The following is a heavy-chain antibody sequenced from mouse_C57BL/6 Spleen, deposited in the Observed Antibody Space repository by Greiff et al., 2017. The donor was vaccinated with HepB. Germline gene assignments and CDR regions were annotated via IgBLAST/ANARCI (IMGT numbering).Heavy chain of an antibody. CDR1: GYAFSSYW. CDR2: IYPGDGDT. J-gene: IGHJ2*01. CDR3: ARRGNYVDYFDY. Sequence: QVQLKQSGAELVKPGASVKISCKASGYAFSSYWMNWVKQRPEKGLEWIGQIYPGDGDTNYNGKFKGKATLTADKSSSTAYMQLSSLTSEDSAVYFCARRGNYVDYFDYWGQGTTLTVSS. V-gene: IGHV1-80*01. D-gene: IGHD2-1*01.